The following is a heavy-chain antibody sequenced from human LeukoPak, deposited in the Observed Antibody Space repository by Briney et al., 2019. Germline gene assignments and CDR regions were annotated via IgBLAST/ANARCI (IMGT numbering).Heavy chain of an antibody. J-gene: IGHJ4*02. D-gene: IGHD1-26*01. V-gene: IGHV4-4*02. CDR1: GGSISSSNW. CDR3: WRESGALCPFGY. Sequence: SGTLSLTRGVCGGSISSSNWCSLVRQPPGQGLEWIEEISLTGRTNYNPSLNGRVTMSLDESSNQLSLNLTSVTAADTAIYYCWRESGALCPFGYWDQGTLVIVPS. CDR2: ISLTGRT.